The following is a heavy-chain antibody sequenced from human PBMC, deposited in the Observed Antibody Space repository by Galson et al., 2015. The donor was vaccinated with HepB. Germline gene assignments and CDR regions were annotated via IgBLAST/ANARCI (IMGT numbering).Heavy chain of an antibody. J-gene: IGHJ6*02. CDR3: ARTPLDGSGYYYIVENYYYYGMDV. CDR2: IIPIFGTA. D-gene: IGHD3-10*01. CDR1: GGTFSSYA. V-gene: IGHV1-69*13. Sequence: SVKVSCKASGGTFSSYAISWVRQAPGQGLEWMGGIIPIFGTANYAQKFQGRVTITADESTSTAYMELSSLRSEDTAVYYCARTPLDGSGYYYIVENYYYYGMDVWGQGTRSPSP.